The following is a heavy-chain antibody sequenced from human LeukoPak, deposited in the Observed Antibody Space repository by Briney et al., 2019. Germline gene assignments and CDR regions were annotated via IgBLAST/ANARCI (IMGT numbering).Heavy chain of an antibody. Sequence: SETLSLTCTVSGGSISSYYWSWIRQPPGKGLEWIGYIYYSGSTNYNPSLKSRVTISVDTSKNQFSLKLSSVTAADTAVYYCARLVTAMAKPPNWFDPWGQGTLVTVSS. J-gene: IGHJ5*02. CDR3: ARLVTAMAKPPNWFDP. CDR1: GGSISSYY. D-gene: IGHD5-18*01. CDR2: IYYSGST. V-gene: IGHV4-59*08.